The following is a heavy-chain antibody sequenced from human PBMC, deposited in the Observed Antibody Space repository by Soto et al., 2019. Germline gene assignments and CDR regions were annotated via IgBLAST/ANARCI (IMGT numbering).Heavy chain of an antibody. CDR1: GYTLTELS. CDR3: ATGGWDWGRGGVGDYYGMDV. V-gene: IGHV1-24*01. D-gene: IGHD7-27*01. J-gene: IGHJ6*02. CDR2: FDPEDGET. Sequence: QVQLVQSGAEVKKPGASVKVSCKVSGYTLTELSMHWVRQAPGKGLEWMGGFDPEDGETIYAQKFQGRVTMTEDTSTDTAYMELSSRRSEDTAVYYCATGGWDWGRGGVGDYYGMDVWGQGTTVTVSS.